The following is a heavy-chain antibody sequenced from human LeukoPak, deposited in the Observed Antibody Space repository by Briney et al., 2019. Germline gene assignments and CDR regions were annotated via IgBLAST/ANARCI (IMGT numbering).Heavy chain of an antibody. CDR3: ARASILFGEYYFDY. CDR2: ISAYNGNT. V-gene: IGHV1-18*01. D-gene: IGHD3-10*01. J-gene: IGHJ4*02. CDR1: GYTFTSYG. Sequence: ASVKVSCKASGYTFTSYGISWVRQAPGQGLEWMGWISAYNGNTNYAQKLQGRATMTTDTSTSTAYMELRSLRSDDTAVYYCARASILFGEYYFDYWGQGTLVTVSS.